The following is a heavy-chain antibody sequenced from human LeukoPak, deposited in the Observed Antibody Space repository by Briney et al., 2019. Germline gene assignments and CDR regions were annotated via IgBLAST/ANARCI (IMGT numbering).Heavy chain of an antibody. V-gene: IGHV4-59*08. CDR1: GGSISSYY. CDR2: IYYSGST. CDR3: ARGYYDFWSGYYYFDY. J-gene: IGHJ4*02. Sequence: PSETLSLTCTVSGGSISSYYWSWIRQPPGEGLEWIGYIYYSGSTNYNPSLKSRVTISVDTSKNQFSLKLSSVTAADTAVYYCARGYYDFWSGYYYFDYWGQGTLVTVSS. D-gene: IGHD3-3*01.